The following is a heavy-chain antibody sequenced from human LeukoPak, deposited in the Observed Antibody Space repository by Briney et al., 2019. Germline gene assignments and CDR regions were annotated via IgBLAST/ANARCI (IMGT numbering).Heavy chain of an antibody. CDR1: GGSFSGYY. V-gene: IGHV4-34*01. J-gene: IGHJ6*02. Sequence: SETLSLTCAVYGGSFSGYYWSWIRQPPGKGLEWIGEINHSGNTNYNPSLKSRVTISVDTSKNQFSLKLSSVTAADTAVYYCARGVVRGVNPYYYYYGMDVWGQGTTVTVSS. CDR3: ARGVVRGVNPYYYYYGMDV. CDR2: INHSGNT. D-gene: IGHD3-10*01.